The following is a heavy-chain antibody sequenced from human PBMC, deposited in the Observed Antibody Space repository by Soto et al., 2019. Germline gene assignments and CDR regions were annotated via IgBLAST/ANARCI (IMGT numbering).Heavy chain of an antibody. Sequence: HPGGSLRLSCAASGFTFSNYWMTWVRQAPGKGLEWAANIKEDGSEKHYVDSVKGRFTISRDNAKNSLYLQMNSLRVEDTAVYFCSRDVVVGAKALNYWGQGALVTVSS. J-gene: IGHJ4*02. CDR3: SRDVVVGAKALNY. V-gene: IGHV3-7*01. CDR1: GFTFSNYW. D-gene: IGHD2-15*01. CDR2: IKEDGSEK.